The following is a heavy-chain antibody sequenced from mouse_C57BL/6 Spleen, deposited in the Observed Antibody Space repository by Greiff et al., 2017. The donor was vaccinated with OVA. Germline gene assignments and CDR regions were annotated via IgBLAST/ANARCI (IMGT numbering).Heavy chain of an antibody. CDR2: IDPSDSYT. J-gene: IGHJ1*03. Sequence: QVQLQQSGAELVMPGASVKLSCKASGYTFTSYWMHWVKQRPGQGLEWIGEIDPSDSYTNYNQKFKGKSTLTVDKSSSTAYMQLSSLTSEDSAVYYCARGIRLGWYFDVWGTGTTVTVSS. CDR3: ARGIRLGWYFDV. D-gene: IGHD1-2*01. V-gene: IGHV1-69*01. CDR1: GYTFTSYW.